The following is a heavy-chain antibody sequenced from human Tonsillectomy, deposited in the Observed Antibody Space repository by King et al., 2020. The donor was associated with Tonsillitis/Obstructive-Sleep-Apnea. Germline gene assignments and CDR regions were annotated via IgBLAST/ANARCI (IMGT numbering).Heavy chain of an antibody. CDR3: TRGIARGLELRMYFFDY. CDR2: IDYSGST. D-gene: IGHD1-7*01. CDR1: GGSISSYY. Sequence: HVQLQESGPGLVKPSETLSLTCTVSGGSISSYYWSWIRQPPGKGLEWIGYIDYSGSTNYNPSLKSRVTISVDTSKNQFSLKLSSVTAADTAVYYFTRGIARGLELRMYFFDYWGQGTLVTVSS. V-gene: IGHV4-59*01. J-gene: IGHJ4*02.